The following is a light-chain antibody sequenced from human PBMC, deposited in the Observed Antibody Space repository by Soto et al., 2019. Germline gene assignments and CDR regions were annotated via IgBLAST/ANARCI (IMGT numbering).Light chain of an antibody. CDR1: QSVSSN. CDR3: QQRSAWPLT. V-gene: IGKV3-11*01. CDR2: DVS. J-gene: IGKJ4*01. Sequence: DIVMTQTPDSLAVSLGERATLSCRASQSVSSNLAWYQQKPGQAPRLLIYDVSNRATGIPARFSGSGSETDFSLTISSLEPEDFAVYYCQQRSAWPLTFGGGTKVDIK.